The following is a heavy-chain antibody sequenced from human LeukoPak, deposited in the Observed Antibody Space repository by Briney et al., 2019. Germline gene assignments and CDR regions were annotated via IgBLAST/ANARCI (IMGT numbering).Heavy chain of an antibody. V-gene: IGHV3-7*05. CDR3: AKYIKSHIGEKRLIRSFDS. J-gene: IGHJ4*02. Sequence: GGSLRLSCIASGFTFNTYWMTWVRQAPGKGLEWVANINQDGSQKYYVDSVKGRFTISRDNAKNSMYLQMNSLTDEDTAVYYCAKYIKSHIGEKRLIRSFDSWGQGTLVTVSS. D-gene: IGHD3-10*01. CDR1: GFTFNTYW. CDR2: INQDGSQK.